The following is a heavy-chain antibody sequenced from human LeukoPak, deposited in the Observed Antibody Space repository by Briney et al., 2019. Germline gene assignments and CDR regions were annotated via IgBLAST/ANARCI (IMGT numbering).Heavy chain of an antibody. CDR3: AREMDTGIRYYFDY. CDR2: ISYDGSNK. CDR1: GFTFSSYG. D-gene: IGHD5-18*01. Sequence: PGGSLRLSCAASGFTFSSYGMHWVRQAPGKGLEWVAVISYDGSNKYYADSVKGRFTISRDNSKNTLYLQMNSLRAEDTAVYYCAREMDTGIRYYFDYWGQGTLVTVSS. J-gene: IGHJ4*02. V-gene: IGHV3-30*03.